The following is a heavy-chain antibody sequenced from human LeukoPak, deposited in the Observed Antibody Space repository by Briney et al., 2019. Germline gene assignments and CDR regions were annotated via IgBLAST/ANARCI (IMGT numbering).Heavy chain of an antibody. Sequence: PGGSLRLSCAASGFTFSSYAMSWVRQAPGKGLEWIGYIYSSGSTNYNPSLKSRATISVDTSKNQFSLQLSSVTAADTAVYYCARAASVYDGSGYYVDGFDIWGQGTMVTVSS. CDR3: ARAASVYDGSGYYVDGFDI. CDR2: IYSSGST. D-gene: IGHD3-22*01. V-gene: IGHV4-59*01. CDR1: GFTFSSYA. J-gene: IGHJ3*02.